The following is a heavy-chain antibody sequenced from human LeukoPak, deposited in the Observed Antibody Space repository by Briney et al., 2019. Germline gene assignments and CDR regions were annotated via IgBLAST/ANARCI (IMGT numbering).Heavy chain of an antibody. J-gene: IGHJ4*02. D-gene: IGHD2-15*01. CDR3: AWARCSGSSCYSVIAFDI. CDR1: GGTFSSYA. V-gene: IGHV1-69*13. CDR2: IIPIFGTA. Sequence: ASVKVSCKASGGTFSSYAISWVRQAPGQGLEWMGGIIPIFGTANYAQKFQGRVTITADESTSTAYMELSSLRSEDTAVYYCAWARCSGSSCYSVIAFDIWGQGTLVTVSS.